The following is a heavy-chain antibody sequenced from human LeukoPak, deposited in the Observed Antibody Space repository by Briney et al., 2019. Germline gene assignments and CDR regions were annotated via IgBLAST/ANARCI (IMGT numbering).Heavy chain of an antibody. CDR3: ARDLKDNWNYGGAFDI. Sequence: ASVKVSCKTSGYSENFYGITWVRQVAGQGLEWMGWISAQHGQTEYAPNSQDRVTMTTDTYTNTAYMELSRLRSDDTAVYYCARDLKDNWNYGGAFDIWGQGTMVTVSS. V-gene: IGHV1-18*01. CDR1: GYSENFYG. D-gene: IGHD1-7*01. CDR2: ISAQHGQT. J-gene: IGHJ3*02.